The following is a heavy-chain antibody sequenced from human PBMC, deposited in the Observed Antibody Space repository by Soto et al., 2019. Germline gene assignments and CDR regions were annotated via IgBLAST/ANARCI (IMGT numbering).Heavy chain of an antibody. V-gene: IGHV3-30*18. Sequence: GGSLRLSCAASGFTFSSYGMHWVRQAPGKGLEWVAVISYDGSNKYYADSVKGRFTISRDNSKNTLYLQMNSLRAEDTAVYYCAKGKKKEIVVVVADRRTALGYWGQGTLVTVSS. CDR3: AKGKKKEIVVVVADRRTALGY. CDR2: ISYDGSNK. D-gene: IGHD2-15*01. J-gene: IGHJ4*02. CDR1: GFTFSSYG.